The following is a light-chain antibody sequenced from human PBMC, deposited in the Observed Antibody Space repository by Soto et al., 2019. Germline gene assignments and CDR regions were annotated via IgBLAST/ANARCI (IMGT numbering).Light chain of an antibody. J-gene: IGKJ5*01. CDR2: DAS. Sequence: EIVMTQSPATLSVSPGERATLSCRSSQSFSSNLSWYQQKPGQAPRLLIYDASNRATGIPARFSGSGSGTDFTLTISSLEPEDFAVYYCQQRSKWPPITFGEGTRLEI. CDR3: QQRSKWPPIT. CDR1: QSFSSN. V-gene: IGKV3-11*01.